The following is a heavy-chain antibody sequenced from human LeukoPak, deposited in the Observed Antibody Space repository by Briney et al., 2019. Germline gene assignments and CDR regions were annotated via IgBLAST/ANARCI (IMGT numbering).Heavy chain of an antibody. CDR2: IKQDGSEK. CDR3: ARGWELDP. CDR1: GFPFSRYW. J-gene: IGHJ5*02. D-gene: IGHD1-26*01. Sequence: GGSLRLSCAASGFPFSRYWLSWVRQAPGKGLEWVANIKQDGSEKYYVDSVKGRFTISRDNAKNSLYLQMNSQRVEDTAVYYCARGWELDPWGQGTLVTVSS. V-gene: IGHV3-7*05.